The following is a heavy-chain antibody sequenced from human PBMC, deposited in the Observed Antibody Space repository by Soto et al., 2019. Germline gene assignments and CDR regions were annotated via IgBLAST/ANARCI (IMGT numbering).Heavy chain of an antibody. D-gene: IGHD1-1*01. CDR2: VKTDGSRT. CDR3: AKVATGSYNWFDP. Sequence: EVQLVESGGELVQPGGSLRLSCAASGFTFNNYWMHWVRQAPGKGLVWVSRVKTDGSRTSYADSVKGRFTISRDNARNTLDLQMDSLRDEDTAVYYCAKVATGSYNWFDPWGQGTLVTVSS. CDR1: GFTFNNYW. J-gene: IGHJ5*02. V-gene: IGHV3-74*01.